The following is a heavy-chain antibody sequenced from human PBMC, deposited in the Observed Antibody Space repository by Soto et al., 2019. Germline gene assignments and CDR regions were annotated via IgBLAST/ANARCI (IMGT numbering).Heavy chain of an antibody. Sequence: GASVKVSCKASGYTFTGHYMHWVRQAPQQGPEWMGEIGPESGATRYAQKFRGRVTMTMDTSITTVYMELKNLSPDDTAVYYCGRGRSGQIVVFYWGQGTPVTSPQ. V-gene: IGHV1-2*02. CDR3: GRGRSGQIVVFY. D-gene: IGHD1-26*01. CDR2: IGPESGAT. J-gene: IGHJ4*02. CDR1: GYTFTGHY.